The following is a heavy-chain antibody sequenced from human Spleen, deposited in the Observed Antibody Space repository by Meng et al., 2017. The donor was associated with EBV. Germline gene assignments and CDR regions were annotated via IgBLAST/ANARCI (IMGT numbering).Heavy chain of an antibody. CDR3: ARDPLDIVVVVAATTFDY. CDR2: ISYDGSNR. Sequence: QAPCKGLEWVAGISYDGSNRYYADSVKGRFTISKDNSKNTLYLQLNSLRAEDTAVYYCARDPLDIVVVVAATTFDYWGQGTLVTVSS. J-gene: IGHJ4*02. V-gene: IGHV3-30*03. D-gene: IGHD2-15*01.